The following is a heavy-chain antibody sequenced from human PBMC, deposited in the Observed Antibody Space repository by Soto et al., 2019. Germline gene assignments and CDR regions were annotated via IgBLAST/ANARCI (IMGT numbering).Heavy chain of an antibody. V-gene: IGHV3-53*01. CDR2: IYSGGST. CDR1: GFTVSSNY. CDR3: ARVNGYYYYYYGMDA. J-gene: IGHJ6*02. D-gene: IGHD3-9*01. Sequence: GGSLRLSCAASGFTVSSNYMSWVRQAPGKGLEWVSVIYSGGSTYYADSVKGRFTISRDNSKNTLYLQMNSLRAEDTAVYYCARVNGYYYYYYGMDAWGQGTTVTVSS.